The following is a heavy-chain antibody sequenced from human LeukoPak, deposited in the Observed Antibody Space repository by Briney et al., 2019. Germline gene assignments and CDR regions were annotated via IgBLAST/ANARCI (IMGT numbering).Heavy chain of an antibody. CDR3: ARDEVDHGGNDY. CDR1: GFTFRRYG. V-gene: IGHV3-33*01. Sequence: TGGSLRLSCAASGFTFRRYGMHWVRQAPGKGLEWVAVIWYDGSNRNYADSVKGRFTISRDNSKNTLYLQMNSLRDEDTAVYYCARDEVDHGGNDYWGQGTLVTVSS. CDR2: IWYDGSNR. D-gene: IGHD4-23*01. J-gene: IGHJ4*02.